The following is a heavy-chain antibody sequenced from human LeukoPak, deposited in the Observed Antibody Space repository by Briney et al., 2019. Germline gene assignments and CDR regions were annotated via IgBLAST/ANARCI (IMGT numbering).Heavy chain of an antibody. V-gene: IGHV3-9*01. CDR2: ISWNSGSI. CDR1: GFTFDDYA. J-gene: IGHJ3*02. Sequence: GGSLRLSCAASGFTFDDYAMHWVRQAPGKGLEWVSGISWNSGSIGYADSVKGRFTISRDNAKNSLYLQMNSLRAEDTALYFCAKDIGYTALDALDIWGQGTMVTVSS. D-gene: IGHD3-16*02. CDR3: AKDIGYTALDALDI.